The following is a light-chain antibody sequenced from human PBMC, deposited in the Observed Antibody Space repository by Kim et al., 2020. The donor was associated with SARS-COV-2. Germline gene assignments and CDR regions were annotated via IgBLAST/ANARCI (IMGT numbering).Light chain of an antibody. CDR2: EVT. V-gene: IGLV2-23*02. CDR1: SSDVGGYEF. J-gene: IGLJ1*01. CDR3: CSYAGSSTYV. Sequence: QSALTQPASVSGSPGQSITISCTGTSSDVGGYEFVSWYQQQPGKAPQLMIYEVTKRPSRVSDRFSGSKSGNTASLTISGLQAEDEADYYCCSYAGSSTYVFGTGTNVTVL.